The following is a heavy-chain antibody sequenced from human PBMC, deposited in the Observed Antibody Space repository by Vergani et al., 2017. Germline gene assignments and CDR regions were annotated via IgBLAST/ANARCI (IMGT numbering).Heavy chain of an antibody. V-gene: IGHV3-48*04. D-gene: IGHD6-13*01. CDR2: ISSSSSTI. CDR1: GFTFSSYS. Sequence: EVQLVESGGGLVQPGGSLRLSCAASGFTFSSYSMNWVRQAPGKGLEWVSYISSSSSTIYYADSVKGRFTISRDNAKNSLYLQMNSLRAEDAALYYCAREAAAGTRPVPYYYYYYMDVWGEEATVTVS. J-gene: IGHJ6*03. CDR3: AREAAAGTRPVPYYYYYYMDV.